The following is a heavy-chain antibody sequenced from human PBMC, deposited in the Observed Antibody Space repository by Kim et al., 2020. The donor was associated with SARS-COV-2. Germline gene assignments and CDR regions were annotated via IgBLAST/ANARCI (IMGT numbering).Heavy chain of an antibody. CDR3: ASRIAAAVTVNVYYYYGMDV. CDR2: MNPNSGNT. CDR1: GYTFTSYD. J-gene: IGHJ6*02. D-gene: IGHD6-13*01. V-gene: IGHV1-8*01. Sequence: ASVKVSCKASGYTFTSYDINWVRQATGQGLEWMGWMNPNSGNTGYAQKFQGRVTMTRNTSISTAYMELSSLRSEDTAVYYCASRIAAAVTVNVYYYYGMDVWGQGTTVTVSS.